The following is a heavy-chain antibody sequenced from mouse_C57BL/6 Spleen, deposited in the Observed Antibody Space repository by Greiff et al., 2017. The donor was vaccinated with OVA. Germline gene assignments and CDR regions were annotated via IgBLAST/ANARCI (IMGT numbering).Heavy chain of an antibody. V-gene: IGHV1-26*01. J-gene: IGHJ1*03. CDR3: ARGEIYYGNFWYFDV. CDR1: GYTFTDYY. D-gene: IGHD2-1*01. Sequence: VQLKQSGPELVKPGASVKISCKASGYTFTDYYMNWVKQSHGKSLEWIGDINPNNGGTSYNQKFKGKATLTVDKSSSTAYMELRSLTSEDSAVYYCARGEIYYGNFWYFDVWGTGTTVTVSS. CDR2: INPNNGGT.